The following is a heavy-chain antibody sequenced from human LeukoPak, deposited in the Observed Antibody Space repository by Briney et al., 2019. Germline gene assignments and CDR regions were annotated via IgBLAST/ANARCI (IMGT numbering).Heavy chain of an antibody. Sequence: PSETLSLTCAVYGGSFSAYYWSWVRQPPGKGLEWIGEINHSGSTNYNPSLKSRVTISVDTSKNQFSLKLRFVTAADTAVYFCARCGRLAHGFDIWGQGTMVTVSS. J-gene: IGHJ3*02. CDR2: INHSGST. CDR3: ARCGRLAHGFDI. CDR1: GGSFSAYY. D-gene: IGHD6-25*01. V-gene: IGHV4-34*01.